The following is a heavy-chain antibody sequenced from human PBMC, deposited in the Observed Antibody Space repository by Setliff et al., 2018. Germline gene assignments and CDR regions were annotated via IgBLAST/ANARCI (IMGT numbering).Heavy chain of an antibody. Sequence: ASETLSLTCTVSGGSISSGGYYWSWIRQHPGKGLEWIGYIYYSGSTNYNPSLKSRVTISVDTSKNQFSLKLSSVTAADTAIYYCARGYYDSNVYYFPGYWGQGTLVTVSS. CDR3: ARGYYDSNVYYFPGY. CDR2: IYYSGST. D-gene: IGHD3-22*01. J-gene: IGHJ4*02. V-gene: IGHV4-61*08. CDR1: GGSISSGGYY.